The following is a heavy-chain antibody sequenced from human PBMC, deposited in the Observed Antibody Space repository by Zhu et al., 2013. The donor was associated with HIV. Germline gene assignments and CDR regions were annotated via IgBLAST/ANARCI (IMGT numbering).Heavy chain of an antibody. J-gene: IGHJ6*02. CDR1: GFTFTSSA. CDR2: IVVGSGNT. CDR3: AAGGVTIFGVVMSGMDV. D-gene: IGHD3-3*01. V-gene: IGHV1-58*01. Sequence: QMQLVQSGPEVKKPGTSVKVSCKASGFTFTSSAVQWVRQARGQRLEWIGWIVVGSGNTNYAQKFQERVTITRDMSTSTAYMELSSLRSEDTAVYYCAAGGVTIFGVVMSGMDVWGQGTTVTVSS.